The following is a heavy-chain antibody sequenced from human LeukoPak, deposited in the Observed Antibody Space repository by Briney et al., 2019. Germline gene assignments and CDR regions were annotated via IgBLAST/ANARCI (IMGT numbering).Heavy chain of an antibody. Sequence: RASVKVSCKASGYTFTTYDINWVRQATGQGLEWMGWMNPNSGNTGYAQKFQGRVTMTRNTSISTAYMGLSSLRSEDTAVYYCARGPNKSDGGNSGSAWFDPWGQGTLVTVSS. CDR1: GYTFTTYD. J-gene: IGHJ5*02. V-gene: IGHV1-8*01. CDR2: MNPNSGNT. D-gene: IGHD4-23*01. CDR3: ARGPNKSDGGNSGSAWFDP.